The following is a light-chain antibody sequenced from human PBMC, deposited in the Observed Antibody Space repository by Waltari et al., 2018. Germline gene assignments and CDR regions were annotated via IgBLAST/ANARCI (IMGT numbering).Light chain of an antibody. CDR2: EDN. CDR1: SGSIGSNY. V-gene: IGLV6-57*03. Sequence: FMLTQPHSVSESPGQTVTISCTRNSGSIGSNYVQWYQQRPGSAPTTVIYEDNQRPSVFPDRFSGSIDSSSNSASLTISGLKTEDEADYYCQSYDSSNQVFGGGTRLTVL. J-gene: IGLJ3*02. CDR3: QSYDSSNQV.